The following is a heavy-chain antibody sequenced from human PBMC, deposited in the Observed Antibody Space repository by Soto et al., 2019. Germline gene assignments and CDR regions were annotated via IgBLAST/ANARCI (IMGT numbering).Heavy chain of an antibody. D-gene: IGHD4-17*01. J-gene: IGHJ4*02. V-gene: IGHV3-74*01. Sequence: EVQLVESGAGVVQPGGSLRLSCAASGFTFSSDWMHWVRQAPGKGLVWVSRINGDGTNTDYADSVKGRFTISRDNPKNTLYLQMNRLRAEDAAVYYCVRSYGDPPGGGQGTLVTVSS. CDR3: VRSYGDPPG. CDR2: INGDGTNT. CDR1: GFTFSSDW.